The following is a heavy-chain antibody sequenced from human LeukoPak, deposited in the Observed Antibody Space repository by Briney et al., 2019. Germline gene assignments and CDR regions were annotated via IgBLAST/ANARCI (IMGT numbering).Heavy chain of an antibody. D-gene: IGHD3-9*01. Sequence: GASLRLSCAASGFIFSNYAMYWVRQAPGKGLEWVSAISGRSNNTYYADSVKGRFTISRDSSKNTLYLQMNSLRADDTAVYYCAKWGDDDVLTGYYVSDFWGQGTLVTVSS. V-gene: IGHV3-23*01. CDR3: AKWGDDDVLTGYYVSDF. CDR1: GFIFSNYA. CDR2: ISGRSNNT. J-gene: IGHJ4*02.